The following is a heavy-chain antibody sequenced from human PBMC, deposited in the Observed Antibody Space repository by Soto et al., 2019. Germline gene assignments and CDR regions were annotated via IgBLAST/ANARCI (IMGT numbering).Heavy chain of an antibody. D-gene: IGHD2-15*01. CDR3: ARPLTPYCSGGRCYSGLDY. V-gene: IGHV1-69*12. CDR2: IIPIFGTA. Sequence: QVQLVQSGAEVKKPGSSVKVSCKASGGTFSNYATSWVRQAPGQGLEWMGGIIPIFGTANYAQKFQGRVTITADESTSTAYMELSSLRSEDTAVYYCARPLTPYCSGGRCYSGLDYWGQGTLVTVSS. J-gene: IGHJ4*02. CDR1: GGTFSNYA.